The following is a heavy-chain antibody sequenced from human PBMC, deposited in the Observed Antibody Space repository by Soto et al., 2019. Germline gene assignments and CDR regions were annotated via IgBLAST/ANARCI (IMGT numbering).Heavy chain of an antibody. Sequence: SVKVSCKASGGTFSSYAISWVRQAPGQGLEWMGGIIPIFGTANYAQKFQGRVTITADESTSTAYMELSSLRSEDTAVYYCAMGYCSGGSCYGFSYCYGMDVWGQGTTVTVSS. D-gene: IGHD2-15*01. CDR3: AMGYCSGGSCYGFSYCYGMDV. CDR1: GGTFSSYA. V-gene: IGHV1-69*13. J-gene: IGHJ6*02. CDR2: IIPIFGTA.